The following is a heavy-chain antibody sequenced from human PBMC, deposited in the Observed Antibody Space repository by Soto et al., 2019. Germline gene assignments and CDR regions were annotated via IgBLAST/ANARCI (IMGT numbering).Heavy chain of an antibody. V-gene: IGHV3-21*01. D-gene: IGHD6-13*01. CDR1: GFTFSSYS. J-gene: IGHJ5*02. Sequence: PGGSLRLSCAASGFTFSSYSMNWVRQAPGKGLEWVSSISSSSSYIYYADSVKGRFTISRDNAKNSLYLQMNSLRAEDTAVYYCARDQSEIVAAGTEFGPWGQGT. CDR2: ISSSSSYI. CDR3: ARDQSEIVAAGTEFGP.